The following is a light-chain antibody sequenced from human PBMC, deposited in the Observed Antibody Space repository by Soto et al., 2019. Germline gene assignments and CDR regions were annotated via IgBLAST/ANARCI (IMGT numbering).Light chain of an antibody. CDR3: QHYNRYPYI. CDR1: QDISNY. Sequence: IQMTQSPSSVSASVGDRVTITCRASQDISNYLAWFQQKPGKAPKSLIYAASNLQSGVPSRFSGSGSGTDFTLTISSLQPEDVATYYCQHYNRYPYIFGQGTRLEIK. J-gene: IGKJ2*01. V-gene: IGKV1-16*01. CDR2: AAS.